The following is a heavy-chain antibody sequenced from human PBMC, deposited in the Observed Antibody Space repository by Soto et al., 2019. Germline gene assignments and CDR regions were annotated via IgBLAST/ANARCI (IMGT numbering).Heavy chain of an antibody. V-gene: IGHV3-33*01. J-gene: IGHJ4*02. CDR3: ARDDDYPDNGFDY. Sequence: QVQLVESGGGVVQPGTSLRLSCAAPGFTFSRHGMHWVRQTPGKGLEWLAVILNDASGHWYADSVKGRFTISRDNFENTLYLQMNGLRLGDTAMYYCARDDDYPDNGFDYWGQGTLVTVSS. D-gene: IGHD4-17*01. CDR2: ILNDASGH. CDR1: GFTFSRHG.